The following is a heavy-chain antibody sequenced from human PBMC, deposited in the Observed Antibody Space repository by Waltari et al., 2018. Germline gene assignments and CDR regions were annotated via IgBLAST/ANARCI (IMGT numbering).Heavy chain of an antibody. CDR2: LDPEEGET. Sequence: QVQLVQSGAEVKKPGASVKVSCKVSGYTLTELSMPWVRQAPGKGRERMGGLDPEEGETIDAQKVQGRSTMNEETATDTAYMELSSLRSEDTAVYYCATYPPNLPSKITTLYYYGMDVWGQGTTVTVSS. CDR3: ATYPPNLPSKITTLYYYGMDV. D-gene: IGHD3-22*01. V-gene: IGHV1-24*01. CDR1: GYTLTELS. J-gene: IGHJ6*02.